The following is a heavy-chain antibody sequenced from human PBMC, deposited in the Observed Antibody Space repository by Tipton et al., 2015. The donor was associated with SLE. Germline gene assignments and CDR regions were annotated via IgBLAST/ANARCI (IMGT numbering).Heavy chain of an antibody. CDR1: GFTFSGSN. Sequence: GSLRLSCAASGFTFSGSNMHWVRQASGKGLVWAGRIRSKANSYATAYAASVEGRFAISRDDSENTAYLQMNSLKTEDTAVYYCQATAADGQYFDYWGQGTLVTVSS. CDR3: QATAADGQYFDY. V-gene: IGHV3-73*01. D-gene: IGHD5-12*01. J-gene: IGHJ4*02. CDR2: IRSKANSYAT.